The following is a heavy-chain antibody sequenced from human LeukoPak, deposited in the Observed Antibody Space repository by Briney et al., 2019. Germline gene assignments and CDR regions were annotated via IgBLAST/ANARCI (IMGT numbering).Heavy chain of an antibody. CDR1: GFTFGSFA. CDR2: ISGSGGST. V-gene: IGHV3-23*01. CDR3: AKVRANILTAYYPVHYFDY. Sequence: GGSLRLSCAASGFTFGSFAMNWVRQAPGKGLEWVSAISGSGGSTYYADSVKGRFTISRDNSKITLYLQMNSLRAEDTAVYYCAKVRANILTAYYPVHYFDYWGQGTLVTVSS. D-gene: IGHD3-9*01. J-gene: IGHJ4*02.